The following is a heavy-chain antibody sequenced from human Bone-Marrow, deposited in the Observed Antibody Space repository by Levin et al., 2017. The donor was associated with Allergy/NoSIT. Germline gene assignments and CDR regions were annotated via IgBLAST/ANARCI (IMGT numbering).Heavy chain of an antibody. Sequence: ASVKVSCAASGFTFNTYVMSWVRQAPGMGLEWVSTISDSGGTTYNADSVKGRFTISRDNSKNTLFLQMNSLRVEDTAVYYCAEQAGGLSGTLGVWGQGTTVTVSS. J-gene: IGHJ6*02. CDR3: AEQAGGLSGTLGV. CDR2: ISDSGGTT. CDR1: GFTFNTYV. D-gene: IGHD1-26*01. V-gene: IGHV3-23*01.